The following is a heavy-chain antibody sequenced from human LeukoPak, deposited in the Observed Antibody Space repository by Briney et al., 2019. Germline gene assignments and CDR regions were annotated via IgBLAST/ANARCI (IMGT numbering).Heavy chain of an antibody. CDR3: ARARAPTNWNTGEGYYYMDV. Sequence: ASVKVSCKASGYTFTSYDINWVRQATGQGLEWMGWMNPNSGNTGYAQKFQGRVTITRNTSISTAYMELSSLRSEDTAVYYCARARAPTNWNTGEGYYYMDVWGKGTTVTVSS. CDR1: GYTFTSYD. D-gene: IGHD1-1*01. V-gene: IGHV1-8*03. J-gene: IGHJ6*03. CDR2: MNPNSGNT.